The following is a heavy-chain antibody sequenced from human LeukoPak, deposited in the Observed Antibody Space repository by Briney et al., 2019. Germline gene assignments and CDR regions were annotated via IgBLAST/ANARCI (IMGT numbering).Heavy chain of an antibody. D-gene: IGHD3-22*01. V-gene: IGHV5-10-1*01. CDR3: ARGSEGSGYYLD. CDR2: IDPSDSYT. J-gene: IGHJ4*02. Sequence: GESLKISCKGSGYSFTSYWISWVRQMPGKGQEWLGRIDPSDSYTNYSPSFQGHVTISADKSISTAYLQWSSLKASDTAMYYCARGSEGSGYYLDWGQGTLVTVSS. CDR1: GYSFTSYW.